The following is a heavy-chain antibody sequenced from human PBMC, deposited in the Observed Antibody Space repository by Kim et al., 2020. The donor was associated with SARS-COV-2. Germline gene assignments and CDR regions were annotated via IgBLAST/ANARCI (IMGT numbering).Heavy chain of an antibody. CDR3: ARGELGRFLEWLSYYYYGMDV. J-gene: IGHJ6*02. V-gene: IGHV1-8*01. CDR2: MNPNSGNT. Sequence: ASVKVSCKASGYTFTSYDINWVRQATGQGLEWMGWMNPNSGNTGYAQKFQGRVTMTRNTSISTAYMELSSLRSEDTAVYYCARGELGRFLEWLSYYYYGMDVWGQGTTVTVSS. CDR1: GYTFTSYD. D-gene: IGHD3-3*01.